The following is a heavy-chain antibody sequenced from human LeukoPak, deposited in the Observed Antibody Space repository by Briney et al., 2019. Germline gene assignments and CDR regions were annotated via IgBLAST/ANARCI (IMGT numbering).Heavy chain of an antibody. D-gene: IGHD6-13*01. V-gene: IGHV3-30*18. CDR3: AKDRSRLRIAAAGMDY. Sequence: GRSLRLSCAASGFTISSYAIHWVRQAPGKGLEWVAVISFDGRNKYYADSVKGRFTISRDNSKNTLYLQMNSLRAEDTAVYYCAKDRSRLRIAAAGMDYWGQGTLVTVSS. J-gene: IGHJ4*02. CDR1: GFTISSYA. CDR2: ISFDGRNK.